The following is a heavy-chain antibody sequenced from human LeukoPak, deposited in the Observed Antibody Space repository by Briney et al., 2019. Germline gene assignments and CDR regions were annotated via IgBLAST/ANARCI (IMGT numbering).Heavy chain of an antibody. J-gene: IGHJ3*02. Sequence: ETLSLTCAVYGGSFSGYYWSWVRQAPGKGLEWVSAISGSGGSTYYADSVKGRFTISRDNSKNTLYLQMNSLRAEDTAVYYCAKSPLWFGGKDAFDIWGQGTMVTVSS. CDR3: AKSPLWFGGKDAFDI. D-gene: IGHD3-10*01. CDR1: GGSFSGYY. CDR2: ISGSGGST. V-gene: IGHV3-23*01.